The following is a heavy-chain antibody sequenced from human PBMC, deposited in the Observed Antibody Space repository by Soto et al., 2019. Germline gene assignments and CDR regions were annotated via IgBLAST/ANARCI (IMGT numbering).Heavy chain of an antibody. CDR3: AHRVTYSGSGDEGWFDS. J-gene: IGHJ5*01. CDR1: GFSRTNSGVG. D-gene: IGHD2-15*01. CDR2: IYWDNDR. V-gene: IGHV2-5*02. Sequence: QITLKESGPTLVDPTQTLTLTCSFTGFSRTNSGVGVGWFRQAPGKALECLGIIYWDNDRRYNPSLKTRLTITKDTSKNQVVLTMTYMEPVDTGTYYCAHRVTYSGSGDEGWFDSWSEGSPVTVS.